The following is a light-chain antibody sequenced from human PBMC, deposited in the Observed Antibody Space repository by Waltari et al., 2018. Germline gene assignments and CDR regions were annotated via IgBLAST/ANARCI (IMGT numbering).Light chain of an antibody. CDR3: GTWDSSLSGAV. CDR1: SSNIGNNY. J-gene: IGLJ7*01. CDR2: EIR. Sequence: QSVLTQPPSVSAAPGQRVTISCSGGSSNIGNNYVSWYRQFPGTAPKLLIYEIRERPSGIPGRFSGSKSGTSVTLDITGLQAGDEADYYCGTWDSSLSGAVFGGGTHLTVL. V-gene: IGLV1-51*02.